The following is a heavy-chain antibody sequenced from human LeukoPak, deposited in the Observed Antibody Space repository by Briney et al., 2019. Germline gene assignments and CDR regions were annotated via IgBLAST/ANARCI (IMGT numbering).Heavy chain of an antibody. CDR3: AREGSGYCSSTSCPYYGMDV. J-gene: IGHJ6*02. CDR1: GGSISSGDYY. V-gene: IGHV4-30-4*01. CDR2: MYYSGSN. Sequence: SETLSLTCTVSGGSISSGDYYWRGICQRQGKGLEWIGYMYYSGSNYYNPSLKSRVTISVDTSKTQFSLKLSSVTAADTAVYYCAREGSGYCSSTSCPYYGMDVWGQGTTVTVSS. D-gene: IGHD2-2*01.